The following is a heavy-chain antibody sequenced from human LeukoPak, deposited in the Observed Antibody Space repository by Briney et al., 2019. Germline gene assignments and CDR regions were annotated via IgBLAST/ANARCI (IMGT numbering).Heavy chain of an antibody. V-gene: IGHV3-23*01. CDR2: INYSGGST. J-gene: IGHJ4*02. CDR1: GFTFSSNA. Sequence: GGSLRLSCAASGFTFSSNAMSWVRQAPGKGLEWVSGINYSGGSTYYADSVKGRFTISRDNSKNTLYLQMDNLRAEDTAVYYCSRLIAARTPYYFDYWGQGTLVTVSS. CDR3: SRLIAARTPYYFDY. D-gene: IGHD6-6*01.